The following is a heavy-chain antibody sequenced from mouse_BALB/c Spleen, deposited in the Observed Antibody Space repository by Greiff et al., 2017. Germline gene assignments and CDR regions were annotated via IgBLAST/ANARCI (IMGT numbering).Heavy chain of an antibody. CDR1: GFSLTSYG. V-gene: IGHV2-9*02. J-gene: IGHJ3*01. Sequence: VKLVESGPGLVAPSQSLSITCTVSGFSLTSYGVHWVRQPPGKGLEWLGVIWAGGSTNYNSALMSRLSISKDNSKSQVFLKMNSLQTDDTAMYYCASQTGTSLFAYWGQGTLVTVSA. CDR2: IWAGGST. CDR3: ASQTGTSLFAY. D-gene: IGHD4-1*01.